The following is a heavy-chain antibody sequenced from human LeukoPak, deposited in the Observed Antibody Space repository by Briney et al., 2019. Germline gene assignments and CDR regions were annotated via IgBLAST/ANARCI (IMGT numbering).Heavy chain of an antibody. CDR1: GFTFSDYY. CDR2: ISGSGSTI. CDR3: ANHLACGSTSCPPFDD. Sequence: GGSLRLSCAASGFTFSDYYMSWIRQAPGGGLEWVSYISGSGSTINYADSLKGRFTISRDNAKNSLYLQMNSLRAEDTAVYYCANHLACGSTSCPPFDDWGQGTLVTVSS. D-gene: IGHD2-2*01. V-gene: IGHV3-11*04. J-gene: IGHJ4*02.